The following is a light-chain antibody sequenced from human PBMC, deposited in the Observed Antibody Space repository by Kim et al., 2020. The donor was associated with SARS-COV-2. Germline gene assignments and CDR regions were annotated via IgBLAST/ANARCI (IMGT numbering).Light chain of an antibody. CDR3: GTWDSSLSAVV. Sequence: GQKVTISCSGSSAHIGNNYVSWYQQLPGTAPKRLIYDKNKRPSGIPDRFSGSKSGTSATLGITGLQTGDEADYYCGTWDSSLSAVVFGGGTQLTVL. CDR2: DKN. CDR1: SAHIGNNY. J-gene: IGLJ2*01. V-gene: IGLV1-51*01.